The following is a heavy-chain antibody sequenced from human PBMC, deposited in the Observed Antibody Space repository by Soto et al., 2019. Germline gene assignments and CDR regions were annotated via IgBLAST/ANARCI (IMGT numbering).Heavy chain of an antibody. V-gene: IGHV3-48*03. CDR3: AREKARATTPGERFDA. J-gene: IGHJ4*02. D-gene: IGHD7-27*01. CDR2: ISSSGSTI. Sequence: GGSLRLSCAASGFTFSSYEMNWVRQAPGKGLEWVSYISSSGSTIYYADSVKGRFTISRDNAKNSLYLQMNSLRAEDTAVYYCAREKARATTPGERFDAWGQGTRVTVSS. CDR1: GFTFSSYE.